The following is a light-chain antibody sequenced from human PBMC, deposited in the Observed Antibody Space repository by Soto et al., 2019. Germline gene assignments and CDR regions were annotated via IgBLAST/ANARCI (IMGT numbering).Light chain of an antibody. CDR2: EVS. J-gene: IGLJ1*01. CDR3: VSYTTSASYV. Sequence: QSALTQPPSASGSPGQSVTISCTGTSSDVGGYNYVSWYQQHPGKAPKLMIYEVSKRPSGVPDRFSGSKSGNTASLTVSGLQPEDEADYYCVSYTTSASYVFGTGTKVTVL. CDR1: SSDVGGYNY. V-gene: IGLV2-8*01.